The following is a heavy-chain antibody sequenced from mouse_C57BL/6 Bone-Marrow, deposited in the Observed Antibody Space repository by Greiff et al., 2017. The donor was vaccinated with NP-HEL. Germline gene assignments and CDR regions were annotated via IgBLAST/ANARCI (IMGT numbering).Heavy chain of an antibody. D-gene: IGHD2-2*01. J-gene: IGHJ2*01. CDR3: ARWLPLYFDN. V-gene: IGHV1-63*01. CDR2: IYPGGGYT. CDR1: GYTFTNYW. Sequence: VQLQQSVAELVRPGTSVKMSCKASGYTFTNYWIGWAKQRPGHGLEWIGDIYPGGGYTNYNEKFKGKATLTADKSSSTAYMQFSSLTSEDSAIYYCARWLPLYFDNWGQGTTLTVSS.